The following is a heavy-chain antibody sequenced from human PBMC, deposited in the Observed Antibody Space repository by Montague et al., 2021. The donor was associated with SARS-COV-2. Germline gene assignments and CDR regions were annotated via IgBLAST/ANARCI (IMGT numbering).Heavy chain of an antibody. Sequence: SLRLSCAASGFTFRSHCMHWVRQVPEKGLVWVSRIDYDGSSTYYAGSVKGRFTISRDNAKNTLDLQMNSLRVEDTAVYYCARGVGITVVGDLSLEGDYYYSMDVWGQGTAVTVSS. D-gene: IGHD3-3*01. J-gene: IGHJ6*02. CDR1: GFTFRSHC. V-gene: IGHV3-74*01. CDR3: ARGVGITVVGDLSLEGDYYYSMDV. CDR2: IDYDGSST.